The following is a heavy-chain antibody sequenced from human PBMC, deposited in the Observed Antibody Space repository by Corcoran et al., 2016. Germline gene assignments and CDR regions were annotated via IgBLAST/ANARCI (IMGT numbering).Heavy chain of an antibody. CDR2: IIPIFGTA. Sequence: QVQLVQSGAEVKKPGSSVKVSCKASGGTFSSYAISWVRQAPGQGLEWMGGIIPIFGTANYAQKFQGRVTITADKSTSTAYMELSSLRSEDTAVYYCARETDYYDSRGYFYYYYGMDVWGQGTTVTVSS. D-gene: IGHD3-22*01. CDR1: GGTFSSYA. V-gene: IGHV1-69*06. CDR3: ARETDYYDSRGYFYYYYGMDV. J-gene: IGHJ6*02.